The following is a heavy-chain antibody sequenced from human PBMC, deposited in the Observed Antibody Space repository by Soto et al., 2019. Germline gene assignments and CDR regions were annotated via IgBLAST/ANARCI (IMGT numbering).Heavy chain of an antibody. CDR1: GGSISSGDYY. D-gene: IGHD1-1*01. CDR2: IYYSGST. CDR3: ARKMEPISFDY. J-gene: IGHJ4*02. V-gene: IGHV4-30-4*01. Sequence: SETRSLTCTVSGGSISSGDYYWSWIRQPPGKGLEWIGYIYYSGSTYYNPSLKSRVTISVDTSKNQFSLKLSSVTAADTAVYYCARKMEPISFDYWGQGTLVTVSS.